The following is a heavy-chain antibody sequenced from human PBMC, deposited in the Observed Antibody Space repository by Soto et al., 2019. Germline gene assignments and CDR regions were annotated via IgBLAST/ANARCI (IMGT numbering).Heavy chain of an antibody. CDR3: ARHKVGVTMVRGVIITRPYYYYGMDV. CDR1: GGSISSYY. V-gene: IGHV4-59*08. D-gene: IGHD3-10*01. CDR2: IYYSGST. J-gene: IGHJ6*02. Sequence: TSETLSLTCTVSGGSISSYYWSWIRQPPGKGLEWIGYIYYSGSTNYNPSLKSRVTISVDTSKNQFSLKLSSVTAADTAVYYCARHKVGVTMVRGVIITRPYYYYGMDVWGQGTTVTVSS.